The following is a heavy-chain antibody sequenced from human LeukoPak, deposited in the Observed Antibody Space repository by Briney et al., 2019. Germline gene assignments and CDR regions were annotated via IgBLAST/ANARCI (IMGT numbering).Heavy chain of an antibody. D-gene: IGHD6-19*01. CDR1: GGSTNNYY. CDR3: ATSGWYLLPGVY. CDR2: IYDSGST. V-gene: IGHV4-59*08. J-gene: IGHJ4*02. Sequence: AETLSLTCTVSGGSTNNYYWSWIRQPPGKGLEWIGYIYDSGSTNYNPSLKSRVTISVDTSKNQFSLKLSSVTAADTAVYYCATSGWYLLPGVYWGQGTLVTVSS.